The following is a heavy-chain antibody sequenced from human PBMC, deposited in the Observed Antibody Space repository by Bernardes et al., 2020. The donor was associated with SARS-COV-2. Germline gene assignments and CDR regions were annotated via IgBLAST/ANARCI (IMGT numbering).Heavy chain of an antibody. J-gene: IGHJ4*02. D-gene: IGHD6-19*01. V-gene: IGHV3-21*01. CDR3: ARDGSGWSRDV. CDR1: EFTFDTRG. CDR2: TITYTDYS. Sequence: GSLSLSCASSEFTFDTRGMTWVRPAPGKGLEWVSTITYTDYSTYGESVRGRFTISRDNAKKSLYLQMNSLRAEDTAVYYCARDGSGWSRDVWGQGTLVTVSS.